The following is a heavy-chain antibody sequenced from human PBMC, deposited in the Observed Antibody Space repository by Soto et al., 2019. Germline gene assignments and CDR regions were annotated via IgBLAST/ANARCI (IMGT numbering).Heavy chain of an antibody. CDR1: GFIFSSYA. J-gene: IGHJ4*02. V-gene: IGHV3-23*01. D-gene: IGHD2-8*02. Sequence: GGSLRLSCEASGFIFSSYAMNWVRQAPGKGLQWVSSITGSSDYTSYIASVKGRFTISRDNSKNTLYPQMNSLRAEDTAVYFCAKEQTTGAHYALDYWSQGTLVTVSS. CDR2: ITGSSDYT. CDR3: AKEQTTGAHYALDY.